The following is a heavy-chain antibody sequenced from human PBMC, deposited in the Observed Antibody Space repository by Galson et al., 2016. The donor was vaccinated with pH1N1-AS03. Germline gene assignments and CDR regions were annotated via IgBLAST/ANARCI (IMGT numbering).Heavy chain of an antibody. CDR1: GFVFSTSA. J-gene: IGHJ4*02. V-gene: IGHV3-30*02. Sequence: SLRLSCAASGFVFSTSAIHWVRQSPGKGLEWVAFIRYDESIKNYGDSAKGRFTISRDNSKNTVDLEMNSLRPEDGAVYYCVKGGGYSHGFLEYYFDSWGQGSLVTVSS. D-gene: IGHD3-3*01. CDR3: VKGGGYSHGFLEYYFDS. CDR2: IRYDESIK.